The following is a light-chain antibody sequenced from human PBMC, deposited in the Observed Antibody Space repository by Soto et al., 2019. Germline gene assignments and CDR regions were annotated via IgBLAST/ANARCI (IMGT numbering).Light chain of an antibody. CDR2: AAS. CDR1: QGISNY. V-gene: IGKV1-27*01. CDR3: QKYDSAPWT. J-gene: IGKJ1*01. Sequence: DXXXTQSXSXXXASVRDRVTITCRAXQGISNYLAWYQQKPGKVPKLLIYAASTLQSGVPSRFSGSGSGTDFTLTISSLQPEDVATYYCQKYDSAPWTFGQGTKVEIK.